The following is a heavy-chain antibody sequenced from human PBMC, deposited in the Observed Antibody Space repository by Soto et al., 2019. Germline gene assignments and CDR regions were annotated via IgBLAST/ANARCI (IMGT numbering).Heavy chain of an antibody. V-gene: IGHV4-34*01. J-gene: IGHJ4*02. CDR1: GGSFSGYY. D-gene: IGHD6-13*01. CDR2: INHSGST. CDR3: ASVAAAGRGSDY. Sequence: SETLSLTCAVYGGSFSGYYWSWIRQPPGKGLEWIGEINHSGSTNYNPSLKSRVTISVDTSKNQFSLTLSSVTAADTAVYYCASVAAAGRGSDYWGQGTLVTVSS.